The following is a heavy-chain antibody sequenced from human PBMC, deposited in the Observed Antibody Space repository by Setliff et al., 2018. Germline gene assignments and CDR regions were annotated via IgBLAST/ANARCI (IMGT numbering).Heavy chain of an antibody. D-gene: IGHD3-22*01. Sequence: ASVKVSCKASGYTFTNYGITWVRQAPGQGLEWMGWISGYTGNTNYPQKFLGRVAMTTDTSTSTAYMELRSLRSDDSAVYYCARINFYVSSGHYYAPDYWGQGTLVTVSS. J-gene: IGHJ4*02. CDR2: ISGYTGNT. CDR1: GYTFTNYG. V-gene: IGHV1-18*01. CDR3: ARINFYVSSGHYYAPDY.